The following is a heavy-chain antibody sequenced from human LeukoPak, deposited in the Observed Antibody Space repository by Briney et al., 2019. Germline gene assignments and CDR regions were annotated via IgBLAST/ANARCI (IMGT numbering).Heavy chain of an antibody. CDR1: GFTFSSYA. CDR2: ISYDGSNK. CDR3: AREMTYYYDSSGYPQDY. D-gene: IGHD3-22*01. Sequence: GGSLRLSCAASGFTFSSYAMHWVRQAPGKGLEWVAVISYDGSNKYYADSVKGRFTISRDNSKNTLYLQMNSLRAEDTAVYYCAREMTYYYDSSGYPQDYWGQGTLVTVSS. J-gene: IGHJ4*02. V-gene: IGHV3-30-3*01.